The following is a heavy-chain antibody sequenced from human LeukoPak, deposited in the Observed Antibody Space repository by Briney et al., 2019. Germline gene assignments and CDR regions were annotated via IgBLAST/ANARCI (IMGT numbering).Heavy chain of an antibody. CDR3: ARGSRIWGSFDY. D-gene: IGHD3-16*01. V-gene: IGHV4-34*01. Sequence: SETLSLTCAVYGGSFSGYYWSWIRQPPGKGLEWIGEINHSGSTNYNPSLKSRVTISVDTSKNQFSLKLSSVTAADTAVYYCARGSRIWGSFDYWGQGTLVTVSS. CDR1: GGSFSGYY. J-gene: IGHJ4*02. CDR2: INHSGST.